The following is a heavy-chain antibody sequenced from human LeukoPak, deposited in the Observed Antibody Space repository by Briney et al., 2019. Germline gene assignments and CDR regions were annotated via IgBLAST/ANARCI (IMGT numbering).Heavy chain of an antibody. Sequence: ASVKVSCKASGYTFTGYYMHWVRQAPGQGLEWMGWINPNSGGTNYAQKFQGRVTMTRDTSISTAYMELSRLRSDDTAVYYCARGITMVRGVIMDWFDPWGQGTLLTVSS. D-gene: IGHD3-10*01. CDR3: ARGITMVRGVIMDWFDP. V-gene: IGHV1-2*02. CDR2: INPNSGGT. J-gene: IGHJ5*02. CDR1: GYTFTGYY.